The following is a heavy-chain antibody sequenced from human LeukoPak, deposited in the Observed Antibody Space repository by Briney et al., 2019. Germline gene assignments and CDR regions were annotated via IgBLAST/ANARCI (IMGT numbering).Heavy chain of an antibody. J-gene: IGHJ4*02. Sequence: PGRSLRLSCAASGFTFSSYGMHWVRQAPGKGLEWVAVIWYDGSNKYYADSVKGRFTISRDNSKNTLYLQMNSLRAEDTAVYYCARESSGWSVDYWGQGTLVAVSP. CDR1: GFTFSSYG. D-gene: IGHD6-19*01. V-gene: IGHV3-33*01. CDR3: ARESSGWSVDY. CDR2: IWYDGSNK.